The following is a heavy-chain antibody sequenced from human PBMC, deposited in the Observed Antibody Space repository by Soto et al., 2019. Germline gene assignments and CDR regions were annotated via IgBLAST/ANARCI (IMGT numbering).Heavy chain of an antibody. V-gene: IGHV3-30*18. Sequence: PGGSRRLSCAASGFTFSSYGMHWVRQAPGKGLEWVAVISYDGSNKYYADSVKGRFTISRDNSKNTLYLQMNSLRAEDTAGYYCAKDANMVRGVITFDYWGQGTLVTVSS. D-gene: IGHD3-10*01. J-gene: IGHJ4*02. CDR2: ISYDGSNK. CDR1: GFTFSSYG. CDR3: AKDANMVRGVITFDY.